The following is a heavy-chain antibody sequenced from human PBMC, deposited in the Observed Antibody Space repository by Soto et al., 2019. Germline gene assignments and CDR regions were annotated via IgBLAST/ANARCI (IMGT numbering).Heavy chain of an antibody. D-gene: IGHD2-15*01. V-gene: IGHV3-23*01. J-gene: IGHJ4*02. Sequence: EVQLLESGGGLVQPGGSLRLSCAASGFTFSSYGMSWVRQAPGKGLEWVLGISVSGGSTYYADSLKGRFTISRDISKNTLYLQMSSLRDEDTDEYDWAKHPWCSGGSCYFPFDFWGQGTLVTVSS. CDR3: AKHPWCSGGSCYFPFDF. CDR1: GFTFSSYG. CDR2: ISVSGGST.